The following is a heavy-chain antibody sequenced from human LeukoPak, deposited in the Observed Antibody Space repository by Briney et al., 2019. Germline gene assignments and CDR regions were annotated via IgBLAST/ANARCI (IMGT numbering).Heavy chain of an antibody. CDR2: LYSGGST. V-gene: IGHV3-53*01. CDR1: GLTVSSNY. CDR3: ARAPRMVHFDY. Sequence: PGGSLRLSCAASGLTVSSNYMTWVRQAPGKGLEWVSVLYSGGSTYYADSVKGRFTISRDNSKNTLYLQMNSLGAEDTAVYYCARAPRMVHFDYWGQGTLVTVSS. J-gene: IGHJ4*02. D-gene: IGHD6-13*01.